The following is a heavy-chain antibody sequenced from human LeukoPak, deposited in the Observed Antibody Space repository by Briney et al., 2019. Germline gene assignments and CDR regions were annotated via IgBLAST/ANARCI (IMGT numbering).Heavy chain of an antibody. CDR2: ISSTSSTI. D-gene: IGHD1-26*01. J-gene: IGHJ5*01. CDR1: GFTFTDYA. Sequence: GGSLRLSCATSGFTFTDYAMNWVRQAPGRGLEWVSYISSTSSTIYYAESVKGRFTISRDYAKNSVYLQMNSPRAEDTAVFYCARDGKYSGSFDSWGQGTLVTVSS. V-gene: IGHV3-48*01. CDR3: ARDGKYSGSFDS.